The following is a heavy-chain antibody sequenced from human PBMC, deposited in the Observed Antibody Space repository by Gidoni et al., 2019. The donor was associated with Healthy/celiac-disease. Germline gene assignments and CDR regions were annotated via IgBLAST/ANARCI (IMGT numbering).Heavy chain of an antibody. CDR1: GSCFTSYW. CDR3: ARYCFRYSSGWYYFDY. V-gene: IGHV5-51*04. J-gene: IGHJ4*02. Sequence: EVQLVQSGAEEKQPGESLKISCKGSGSCFTSYWIGWVRQMPGQGLEWMGIISPGDSDTRYRPSFQGQVTISADKPISTAYLQWSSLKASDTAMYYCARYCFRYSSGWYYFDYWGQGTLVTVSS. CDR2: ISPGDSDT. D-gene: IGHD6-19*01.